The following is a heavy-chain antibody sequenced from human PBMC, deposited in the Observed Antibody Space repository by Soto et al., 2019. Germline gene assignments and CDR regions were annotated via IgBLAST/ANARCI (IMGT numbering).Heavy chain of an antibody. CDR1: GFTFSSYW. V-gene: IGHV3-7*01. CDR3: ARVWTQAGIAARPLPGCYFDY. CDR2: IKQDGSEK. D-gene: IGHD6-6*01. Sequence: GGSLRLSCAASGFTFSSYWMSWVRQAPGKGLEWVANIKQDGSEKYYVDSVKGRFTISRDNAKNSLYLQMNSLRAEDTAVYYCARVWTQAGIAARPLPGCYFDYWGQGTLVTVSS. J-gene: IGHJ4*02.